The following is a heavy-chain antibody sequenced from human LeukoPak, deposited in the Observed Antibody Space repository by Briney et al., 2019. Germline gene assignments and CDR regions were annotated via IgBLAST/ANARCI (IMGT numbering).Heavy chain of an antibody. D-gene: IGHD3-22*01. CDR2: IRSNSDGGTI. CDR3: ATDFYDST. V-gene: IGHV3-15*07. Sequence: GGSLRLSCATSGFTFSNAWMNWVRQAPGEGLEWVGRIRSNSDGGTIDYAAPVKGRFTLSRDDSKTTLYLQMNSLQTEDTAVYYCATDFYDSTWGQGTLVTVSS. CDR1: GFTFSNAW. J-gene: IGHJ5*02.